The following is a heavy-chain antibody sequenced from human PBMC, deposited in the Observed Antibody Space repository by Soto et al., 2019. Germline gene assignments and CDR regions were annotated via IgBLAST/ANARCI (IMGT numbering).Heavy chain of an antibody. CDR3: AGGGVRGVVTRTRDYYGMDV. Sequence: PGESLNISCKGSGYSFTSYWISWVRQMPGKGLEWMGRIDPSDSYTNYSPSFQGHVTISADKSISTAYLQWSSLKASDTAMYYCAGGGVRGVVTRTRDYYGMDVWGQGTTVTVSS. D-gene: IGHD3-10*01. CDR1: GYSFTSYW. V-gene: IGHV5-10-1*01. CDR2: IDPSDSYT. J-gene: IGHJ6*02.